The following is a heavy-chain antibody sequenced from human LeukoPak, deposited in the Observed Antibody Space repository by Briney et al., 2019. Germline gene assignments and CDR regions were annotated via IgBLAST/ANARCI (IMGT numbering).Heavy chain of an antibody. CDR1: GFIVSDNY. J-gene: IGHJ4*02. CDR2: VYSGGGT. Sequence: GGSLRLSCAASGFIVSDNYMHWLRQAPGKGLEWVSYVYSGGGTYYADFVKGRFTTSRDSSKTTVSLQMNGLRAEDTAVYYCARASFWFDYSGYYFDYWGQGTLVTVSS. CDR3: ARASFWFDYSGYYFDY. D-gene: IGHD2-15*01. V-gene: IGHV3-66*01.